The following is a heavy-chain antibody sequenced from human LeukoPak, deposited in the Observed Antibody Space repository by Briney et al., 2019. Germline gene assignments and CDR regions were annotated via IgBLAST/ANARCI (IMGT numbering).Heavy chain of an antibody. CDR2: ISYDGSNK. CDR3: ARDPTGDFDY. V-gene: IGHV3-30-3*01. D-gene: IGHD7-27*01. CDR1: GFTFSSYA. Sequence: GGSLRLSCAASGFTFSSYAMHWVRQAPGKGLEWVAVISYDGSNKYYADSVKGRFTISRDISKNTLYLQMNSLRAEDTAVYYCARDPTGDFDYWGQGTLVTVSS. J-gene: IGHJ4*02.